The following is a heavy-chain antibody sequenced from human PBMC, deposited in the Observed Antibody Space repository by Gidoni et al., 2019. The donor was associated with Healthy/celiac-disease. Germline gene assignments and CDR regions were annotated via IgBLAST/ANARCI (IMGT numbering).Heavy chain of an antibody. D-gene: IGHD3-10*01. CDR1: GFTFGDYA. V-gene: IGHV3-49*03. J-gene: IGHJ6*02. Sequence: EVQLVESGGGLVQPGLSLRLSCTASGFTFGDYAMSWFRQAPGKGLAWVGFIRSKAYGGTTEYAASVKGRFTISRDDSKSIAYLQMNSLKTEDTAVYYCTRGGSGDNYYYGMDVWGQGTTVTVSS. CDR2: IRSKAYGGTT. CDR3: TRGGSGDNYYYGMDV.